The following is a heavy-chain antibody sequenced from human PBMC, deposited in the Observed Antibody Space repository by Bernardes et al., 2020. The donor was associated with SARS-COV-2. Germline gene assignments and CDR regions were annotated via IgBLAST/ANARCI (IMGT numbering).Heavy chain of an antibody. CDR3: ARQIDRWNIVVVVSIARGEPFYFES. Sequence: SETLSLTCTVSGDSMNSSCYYWGWIRQPPGKGLEWIGSISYSGSTNYNPSLTSRVTISVDTSKQQFSLKLSSVTSADTAVYFCARQIDRWNIVVVVSIARGEPFYFESWGQGALVTVSS. D-gene: IGHD2-21*01. CDR1: GDSMNSSCYY. CDR2: ISYSGST. V-gene: IGHV4-39*01. J-gene: IGHJ4*02.